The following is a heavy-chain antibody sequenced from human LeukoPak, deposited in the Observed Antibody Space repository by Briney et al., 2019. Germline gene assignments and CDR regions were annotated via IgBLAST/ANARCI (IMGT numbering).Heavy chain of an antibody. CDR1: GFSFSQYG. D-gene: IGHD1-26*01. Sequence: GGSLRLSCAASGFSFSQYGMHWVRQAPGKGLEWLAVISYDGVNKYYSKSVKGRLAISRDNSINTLFLQMDSLRAEDTAIYYCARPLKGYGASYYDAFDTWGQGTMVTVSS. V-gene: IGHV3-30*03. CDR2: ISYDGVNK. CDR3: ARPLKGYGASYYDAFDT. J-gene: IGHJ3*02.